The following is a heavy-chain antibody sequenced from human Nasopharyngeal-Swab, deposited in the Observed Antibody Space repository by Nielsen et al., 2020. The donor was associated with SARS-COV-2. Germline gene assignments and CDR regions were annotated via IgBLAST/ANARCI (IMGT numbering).Heavy chain of an antibody. CDR1: GYSFTTYW. CDR3: ARPMRPMGHYYFGMDV. Sequence: GGSLRLSCKGSGYSFTTYWIGWVRQMPGKGLEWMGIIYPGDSNTRYSPSFQGQVTISVDKYSSTAYLQWSSLKASDTAIYCCARPMRPMGHYYFGMDVWGQGTTVTVSS. J-gene: IGHJ6*02. V-gene: IGHV5-51*01. D-gene: IGHD1-26*01. CDR2: IYPGDSNT.